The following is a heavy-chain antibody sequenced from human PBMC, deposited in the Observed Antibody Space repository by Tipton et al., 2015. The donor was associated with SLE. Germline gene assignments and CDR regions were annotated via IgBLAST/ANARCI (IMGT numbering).Heavy chain of an antibody. CDR3: ARHQEDYFDY. CDR1: GGSISSSSYH. Sequence: TLSLTCTVSGGSISSSSYHWGWIRQLPGKGLEWIGSIYYSGSTYYSPSLRSRVTISVDTSKNQFSLKLTSVTAADTAVYYCARHQEDYFDYWGQGTLVTVSS. V-gene: IGHV4-39*01. J-gene: IGHJ4*02. CDR2: IYYSGST.